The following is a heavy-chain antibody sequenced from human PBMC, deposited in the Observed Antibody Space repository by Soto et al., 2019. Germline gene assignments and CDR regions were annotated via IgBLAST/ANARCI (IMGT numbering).Heavy chain of an antibody. CDR2: IYSSGIT. Sequence: PTETLSLTCSFSGVSISGYYCSWIRQPAWRRLEWIGRIYSSGITNYNPSLRSRVTMSADTSKKQFSLRLTSVTAADTAVYYCARGELGGSFDYWGRGTLFTVSS. CDR1: GVSISGYY. J-gene: IGHJ4*02. V-gene: IGHV4-4*07. CDR3: ARGELGGSFDY. D-gene: IGHD3-16*01.